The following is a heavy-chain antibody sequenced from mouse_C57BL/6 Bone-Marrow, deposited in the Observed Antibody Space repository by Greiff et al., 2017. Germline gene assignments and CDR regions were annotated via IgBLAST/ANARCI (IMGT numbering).Heavy chain of an antibody. CDR3: ARRLRAWFAY. V-gene: IGHV1-82*01. D-gene: IGHD1-1*01. J-gene: IGHJ3*01. CDR1: GYAFSSSW. Sequence: VQLQQSGPELVKPGASVKISCKASGYAFSSSWMNWVKQRPGKGLEGIGRIYPGDGDTNYNGKFKGKATLTADKSSSTAYMQLSSLTSEDSAVYFCARRLRAWFAYWGQGTLVTVSA. CDR2: IYPGDGDT.